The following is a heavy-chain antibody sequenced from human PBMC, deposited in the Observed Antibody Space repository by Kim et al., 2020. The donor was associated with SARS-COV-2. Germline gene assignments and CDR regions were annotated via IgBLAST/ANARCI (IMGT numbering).Heavy chain of an antibody. J-gene: IGHJ3*02. CDR2: MNPNSGNT. CDR3: ARIPHPEWEVVAATRRCNAFDI. D-gene: IGHD2-15*01. V-gene: IGHV1-8*01. CDR1: GYTFTSYD. Sequence: ASVKVSCKASGYTFTSYDINWVRQATGQGLEWMGWMNPNSGNTGYAQKFQGRVTMTRNTSISTAYMELSSLRSEDTAVYYCARIPHPEWEVVAATRRCNAFDIWGQGTMVTVSS.